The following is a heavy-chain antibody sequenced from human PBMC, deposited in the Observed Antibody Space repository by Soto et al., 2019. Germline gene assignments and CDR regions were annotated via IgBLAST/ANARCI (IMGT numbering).Heavy chain of an antibody. Sequence: SETLSLTCTVSGGSISSYYWSWIRQPPGKGLEWIGYIYYSVSTNYNPSLKSRVTISVDTSKNQFSLRLSSVTAADTAVYYCARGITDIVVVPAAIRFDYWGQGTLVTFSS. J-gene: IGHJ4*02. V-gene: IGHV4-59*01. CDR1: GGSISSYY. CDR3: ARGITDIVVVPAAIRFDY. D-gene: IGHD2-2*02. CDR2: IYYSVST.